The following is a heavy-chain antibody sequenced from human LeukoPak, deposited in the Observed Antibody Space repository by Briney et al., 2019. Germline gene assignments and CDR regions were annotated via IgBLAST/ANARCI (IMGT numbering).Heavy chain of an antibody. CDR2: ISYDGSNK. CDR3: ARGGYYSGSSLFVDY. J-gene: IGHJ4*02. V-gene: IGHV3-30-3*01. Sequence: GGSLRLSCAASGFTFSSYAMHWVRQAPGKGLEWVAVISYDGSNKYYADSVKGRFTISRDNSKNTLYLQMNSLRAEDTAVYYCARGGYYSGSSLFVDYWGQGTLVTVSS. CDR1: GFTFSSYA. D-gene: IGHD6-6*01.